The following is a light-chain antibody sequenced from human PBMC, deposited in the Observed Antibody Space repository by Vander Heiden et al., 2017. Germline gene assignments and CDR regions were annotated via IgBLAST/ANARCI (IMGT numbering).Light chain of an antibody. J-gene: IGKJ3*01. CDR3: QQYNNWPI. Sequence: EIVMTQSPPTLSVSPGERATLSCRASQSVSSNLAWYQQKPGQAPRLLIYGASTRATGITARFSGSGSGKEFTLTISSLQSEDFAFYYCQQYNNWPIFGPGTKVDIK. V-gene: IGKV3-15*01. CDR1: QSVSSN. CDR2: GAS.